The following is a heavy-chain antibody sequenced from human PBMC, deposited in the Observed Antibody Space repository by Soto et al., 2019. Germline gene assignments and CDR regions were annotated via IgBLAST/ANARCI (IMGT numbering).Heavy chain of an antibody. CDR3: ARGGGEDNYFGP. V-gene: IGHV4-31*03. CDR1: RGSINSGGYY. D-gene: IGHD3-16*01. Sequence: QVQLQESGPGLLKPSQTLSLICTVSRGSINSGGYYWHWIRQHPGKGLEWIGYVFHSGSTYYNPSFRRRVTTPMDMSKNQFSLNLSAVTAADTAIYYCARGGGEDNYFGPWGQGTLVTVSS. J-gene: IGHJ5*02. CDR2: VFHSGST.